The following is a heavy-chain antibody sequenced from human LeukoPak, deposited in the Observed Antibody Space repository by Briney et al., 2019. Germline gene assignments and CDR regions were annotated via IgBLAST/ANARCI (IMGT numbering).Heavy chain of an antibody. Sequence: GGSLRLSCAASGFTFSSYGMHWVRQAPGKGLEWVAVIWYDGSNKYYADSVKGRFTISRDNSKNTLYLQMNSLRAEDTAVYYCARGGDGYTDWYFDLWGRGTLVTVSS. CDR2: IWYDGSNK. V-gene: IGHV3-33*01. J-gene: IGHJ2*01. CDR1: GFTFSSYG. CDR3: ARGGDGYTDWYFDL. D-gene: IGHD5-24*01.